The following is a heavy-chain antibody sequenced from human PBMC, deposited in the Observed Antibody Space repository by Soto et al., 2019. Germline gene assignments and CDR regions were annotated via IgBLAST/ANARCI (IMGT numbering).Heavy chain of an antibody. CDR1: GFTFSSYA. V-gene: IGHV3-30-3*01. J-gene: IGHJ4*02. Sequence: QVQLVESGGGVVQPGRSLRLSCAASGFTFSSYAMHWVRQAPGKGLEWVAVISYDGSNKYYADSVKGRFTISRDNSKNTLYLQMNSLRAEDTAVYYCASDRSYAIDYWGQGTLVTVSS. CDR2: ISYDGSNK. D-gene: IGHD1-26*01. CDR3: ASDRSYAIDY.